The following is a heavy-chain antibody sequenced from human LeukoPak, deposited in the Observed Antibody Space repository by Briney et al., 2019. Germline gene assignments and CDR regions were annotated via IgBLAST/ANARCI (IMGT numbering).Heavy chain of an antibody. Sequence: SVKVSCKASGGTFSSYATSWVRQAPGQGLEWMGGIIPIFGTANYAQKFRSRVTITADESTSTAYMELSSLRSDDTAVYYCARVNLNYDFWSGYYTLAWFDPWGQGTLVTVSS. V-gene: IGHV1-69*13. D-gene: IGHD3-3*01. CDR1: GGTFSSYA. CDR2: IIPIFGTA. J-gene: IGHJ5*02. CDR3: ARVNLNYDFWSGYYTLAWFDP.